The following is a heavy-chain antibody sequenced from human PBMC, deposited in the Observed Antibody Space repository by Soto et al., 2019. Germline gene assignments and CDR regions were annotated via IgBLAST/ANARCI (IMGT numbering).Heavy chain of an antibody. CDR3: ARCIAVAGTSFDY. V-gene: IGHV4-31*03. CDR2: VYYSGST. Sequence: SETLSLTCTVSGGSISSGGYYWSWIRQHPGKGLEWIGYVYYSGSTYYNPSLKSRVTISVDTSKNQFSLKLSSVTAADTAVYYCARCIAVAGTSFDYWGQGTLVTVSS. J-gene: IGHJ4*02. CDR1: GGSISSGGYY. D-gene: IGHD6-19*01.